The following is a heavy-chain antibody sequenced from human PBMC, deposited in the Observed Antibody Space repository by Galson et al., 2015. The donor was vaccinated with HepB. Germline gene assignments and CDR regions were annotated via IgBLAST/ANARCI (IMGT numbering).Heavy chain of an antibody. J-gene: IGHJ4*02. D-gene: IGHD3-22*01. CDR3: ARDRNYYDSSGYGS. CDR2: INAGNGNT. V-gene: IGHV1-3*01. Sequence: SVKVSCKASGYTFTSYAMHWVRQAPGQRLERMGWINAGNGNTKYSQKFQGRVTITRDTSASTAYMELSSLRSEDTAVYYCARDRNYYDSSGYGSWGQGTLVTVSS. CDR1: GYTFTSYA.